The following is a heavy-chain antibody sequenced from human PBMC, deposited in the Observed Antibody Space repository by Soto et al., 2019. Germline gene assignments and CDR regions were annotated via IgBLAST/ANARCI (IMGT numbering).Heavy chain of an antibody. V-gene: IGHV3-23*01. CDR2: IHDSGAKT. J-gene: IGHJ4*02. Sequence: GGSLRLSCVASGFTFSTHGMNWVRQGPGKGLEWVSSIHDSGAKTYYADSVKGRFTISRDNSKNTLYLQMNSLRAEDTAVYYCAKDLSYDILTGAFDYWGQGTLVTVSS. D-gene: IGHD3-9*01. CDR3: AKDLSYDILTGAFDY. CDR1: GFTFSTHG.